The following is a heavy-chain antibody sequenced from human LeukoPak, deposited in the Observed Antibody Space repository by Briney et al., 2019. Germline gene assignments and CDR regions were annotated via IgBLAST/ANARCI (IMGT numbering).Heavy chain of an antibody. CDR1: GFIFNNYA. CDR3: AKVGAREFDY. V-gene: IGHV3-23*01. J-gene: IGHJ4*02. D-gene: IGHD1-26*01. Sequence: PGGSLRLSCAAYGFIFNNYAMSWVRQAPGKVLEWVSVISNSGGSTYYADSVRGRFTISRDNSKNTLYLQMISLRAEDTAVYYCAKVGAREFDYWGQGTLVTVSS. CDR2: ISNSGGST.